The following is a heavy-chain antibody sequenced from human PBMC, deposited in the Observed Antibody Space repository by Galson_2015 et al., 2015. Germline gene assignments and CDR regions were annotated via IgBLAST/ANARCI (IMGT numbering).Heavy chain of an antibody. D-gene: IGHD3-3*01. Sequence: SLRLSCAASGFTFSSYGMNWVRHAPGKGLEWVSYISSSSSTIYYADSVKGRFTISRDNAKNSLYLQMNSLRDEDTAEYYCASYDFWSGFHFDYWGQGTLVTVSS. J-gene: IGHJ4*02. CDR2: ISSSSSTI. CDR1: GFTFSSYG. CDR3: ASYDFWSGFHFDY. V-gene: IGHV3-48*02.